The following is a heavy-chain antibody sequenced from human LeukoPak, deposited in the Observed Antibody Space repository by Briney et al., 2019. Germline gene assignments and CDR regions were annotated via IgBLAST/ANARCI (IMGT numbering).Heavy chain of an antibody. Sequence: PSETLSLTCAVYGGSFSGYYWSWIRQPPGKGLEWIGEINHSGSTNYNPSLKSRVTISVDPSKNQFSLKLSSVTAADTAVYYCAREPRWRITMVRGVIRGYYFDYWGQGTLVTVSS. V-gene: IGHV4-34*01. CDR2: INHSGST. D-gene: IGHD3-10*01. J-gene: IGHJ4*02. CDR1: GGSFSGYY. CDR3: AREPRWRITMVRGVIRGYYFDY.